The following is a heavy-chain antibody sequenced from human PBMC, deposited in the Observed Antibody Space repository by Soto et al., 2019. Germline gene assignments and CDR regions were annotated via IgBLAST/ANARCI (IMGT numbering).Heavy chain of an antibody. CDR2: VYGDDDK. V-gene: IGHV2-5*02. Sequence: QIALKESGPTLVKPTQTLTLTCTFSGFSLTTSGEGVGWVRQPPGKGLEWVALVYGDDDKRYLTSLKSRLTSNKDTSKIQVVLTMTDMDPVDTGTYFCAHNIGGDYVYGFDFWGQGTKVTVSS. CDR1: GFSLTTSGEG. J-gene: IGHJ3*01. D-gene: IGHD5-12*01. CDR3: AHNIGGDYVYGFDF.